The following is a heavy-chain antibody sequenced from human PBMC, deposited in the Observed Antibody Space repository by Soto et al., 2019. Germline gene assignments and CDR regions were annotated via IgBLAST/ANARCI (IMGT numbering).Heavy chain of an antibody. D-gene: IGHD3-10*01. CDR1: GGSISSGDYY. J-gene: IGHJ4*02. Sequence: SETLSLTCTVSGGSISSGDYYWSWIRQPPGKGLEWIGYIYYSGSTYYNPSLKSRVTISVDTSKNQFSLKLSSVTAADTAVYYCARAQWFGELVYFDYWGQGTLVTVSS. CDR2: IYYSGST. V-gene: IGHV4-30-4*01. CDR3: ARAQWFGELVYFDY.